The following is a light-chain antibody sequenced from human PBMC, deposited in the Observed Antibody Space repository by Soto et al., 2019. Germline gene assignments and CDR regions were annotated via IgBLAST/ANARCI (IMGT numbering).Light chain of an antibody. Sequence: EIVLTQSPATLSVSPGERATLSCRASQSVSRDLAWYQQKPGQAPRLLIYGASTRAPSIPARFSGSGSGTDFTLTISSLQSADFAVYYFQQYDKWPTWTFGQGTKVEDK. CDR1: QSVSRD. V-gene: IGKV3-15*01. CDR3: QQYDKWPTWT. J-gene: IGKJ1*01. CDR2: GAS.